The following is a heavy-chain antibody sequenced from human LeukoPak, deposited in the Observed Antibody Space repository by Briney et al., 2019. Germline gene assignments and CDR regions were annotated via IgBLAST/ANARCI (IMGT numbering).Heavy chain of an antibody. CDR2: INPSGGST. CDR3: ARDLEEGVRGVTDY. CDR1: GYTFTRYY. D-gene: IGHD3-10*01. J-gene: IGHJ4*02. V-gene: IGHV1-46*01. Sequence: ASVKVSCKASGYTFTRYYMRWVRQAPGQGLEWMGIINPSGGSTSYAQKFQGRVTMTRDMSTSTVYMELSSLRSEDTAVYYCARDLEEGVRGVTDYWGQGTLVTVSS.